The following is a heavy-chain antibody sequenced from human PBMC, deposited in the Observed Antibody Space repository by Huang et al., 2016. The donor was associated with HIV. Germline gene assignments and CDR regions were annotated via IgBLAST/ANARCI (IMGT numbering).Heavy chain of an antibody. CDR1: GFTFSSFC. J-gene: IGHJ4*02. CDR3: ARGIRYFGVVAYFDY. V-gene: IGHV3-48*02. CDR2: ISSSSSTI. Sequence: EVQLVESGGGLVQPGGSLRLSCSSSGFTFSSFCMNWVRQAPGQGLEWVLYISSSSSTIYYADSVKGRFTISRDNAKNSLFLQMNSLRDEDTAVYYCARGIRYFGVVAYFDYWGQGALVTVSS. D-gene: IGHD3-3*01.